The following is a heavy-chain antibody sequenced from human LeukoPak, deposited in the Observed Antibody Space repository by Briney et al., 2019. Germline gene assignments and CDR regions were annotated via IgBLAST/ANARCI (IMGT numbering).Heavy chain of an antibody. CDR2: IKQDGSEK. CDR3: ARVGYSGSQIDY. CDR1: GFTFSNYW. J-gene: IGHJ4*02. D-gene: IGHD1-26*01. V-gene: IGHV3-7*01. Sequence: QPGGSLRLSCAASGFTFSNYWMTWVRQAPGKGLEWVANIKQDGSEKYYVDSVKGRFTISRDNAKNSLYLQMNSLRAEDTAVYYCARVGYSGSQIDYWGQGTLVTVSS.